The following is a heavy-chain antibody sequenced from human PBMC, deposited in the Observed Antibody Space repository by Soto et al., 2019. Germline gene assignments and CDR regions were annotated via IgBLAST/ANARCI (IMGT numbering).Heavy chain of an antibody. D-gene: IGHD1-26*01. CDR1: GFTFGDYA. Sequence: TVGSLRLSCTASGFTFGDYAMSWFRHAPGKGLEWVGFIRSKAYGGTTEYAASVKGRFTISRDDSKSIAYLQMNSLKTEDTAVYYCTRQVGSYYVGNSIEYWGQGTWDTVSS. V-gene: IGHV3-49*03. CDR3: TRQVGSYYVGNSIEY. CDR2: IRSKAYGGTT. J-gene: IGHJ4*02.